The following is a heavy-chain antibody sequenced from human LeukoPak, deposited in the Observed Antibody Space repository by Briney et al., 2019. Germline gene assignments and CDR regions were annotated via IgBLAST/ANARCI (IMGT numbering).Heavy chain of an antibody. CDR3: ASETDVAATHDAFDI. CDR2: ISGSGSDI. J-gene: IGHJ3*02. Sequence: GGSLRLSCVVSGFSISVSEFSISDSYMTWIRQTPGKGLEWLAYISGSGSDIYFADSVKGRFTISRDNAKNSLYLQMNSLRAEDTAVYYCASETDVAATHDAFDIWGQGTMVTVSS. D-gene: IGHD2-15*01. CDR1: GFSISVSEFSISDSY. V-gene: IGHV3-11*04.